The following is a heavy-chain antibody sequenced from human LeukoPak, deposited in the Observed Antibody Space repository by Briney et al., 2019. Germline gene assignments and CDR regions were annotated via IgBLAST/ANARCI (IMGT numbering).Heavy chain of an antibody. J-gene: IGHJ4*02. D-gene: IGHD3-9*01. CDR2: IYTSGST. CDR1: GGSISSGSYY. Sequence: SQTLSLTCTVSGGSISSGSYYWSWIRQPAGKGLEWIGRIYTSGSTNYNPSLKSRVTISVDTSKNQFSLKLSSVTAADTAVYYCARVVLTGYYNQYYFDYWGQGTLVTVSS. V-gene: IGHV4-61*02. CDR3: ARVVLTGYYNQYYFDY.